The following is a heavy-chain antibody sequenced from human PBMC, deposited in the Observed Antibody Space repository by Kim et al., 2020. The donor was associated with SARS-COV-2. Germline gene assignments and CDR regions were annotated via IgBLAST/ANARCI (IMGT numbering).Heavy chain of an antibody. CDR3: ARGQGGGVFWYYYGMDV. D-gene: IGHD3-3*01. CDR2: ISSSSSYI. J-gene: IGHJ6*02. V-gene: IGHV3-21*01. Sequence: GGSLRLSCAASGFTFSSYSMNWVRQAPGKGLEWVSSISSSSSYIYYADSVKGRFTISRDNAKNSLYLQMNSLRAEDTAVYYCARGQGGGVFWYYYGMDVWGQGTTVTVSS. CDR1: GFTFSSYS.